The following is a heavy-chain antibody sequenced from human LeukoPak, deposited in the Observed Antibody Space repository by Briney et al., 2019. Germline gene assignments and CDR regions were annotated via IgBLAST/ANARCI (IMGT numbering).Heavy chain of an antibody. CDR2: IYPGDSDT. J-gene: IGHJ5*02. CDR3: ARREYYGSGSPTDNWFDP. Sequence: ESLKISCKGSGYSFTSYWIGWVRQMPGKGLEWMGIIYPGDSDTRYSPSFQGQVTIPADESISTAYLQWSSLKASDTAMYYCARREYYGSGSPTDNWFDPWGQGTLVTVSS. D-gene: IGHD3-10*01. V-gene: IGHV5-51*01. CDR1: GYSFTSYW.